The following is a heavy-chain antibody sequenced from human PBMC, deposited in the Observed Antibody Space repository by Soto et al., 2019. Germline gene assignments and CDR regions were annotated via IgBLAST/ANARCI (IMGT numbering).Heavy chain of an antibody. CDR3: ARDLRDSSSSDYYYYGMGV. D-gene: IGHD6-6*01. V-gene: IGHV3-7*01. J-gene: IGHJ6*02. Sequence: PGGSLKLSCAASGFTFSIYWMSWVRQAPGKGLEWVANIKQDGSEKYYVDSVKGRFTISRDNAKNSLYLQMNSLRAEDTAVYYCARDLRDSSSSDYYYYGMGVWGQGTTVTVSS. CDR1: GFTFSIYW. CDR2: IKQDGSEK.